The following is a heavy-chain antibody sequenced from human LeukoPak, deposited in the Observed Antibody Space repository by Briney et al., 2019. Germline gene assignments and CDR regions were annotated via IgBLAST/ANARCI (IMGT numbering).Heavy chain of an antibody. Sequence: GGSLRLSCAASGFTFSSYSMNWVRQAPGKGLEWVSSISSSSSYIYYADSVKGRFTISRDNAKNSLYLQMNSLRAEDTAVYYCARRYFDWSNSNWFDPWGQETLVTVSS. CDR1: GFTFSSYS. J-gene: IGHJ5*02. CDR3: ARRYFDWSNSNWFDP. D-gene: IGHD3-9*01. CDR2: ISSSSSYI. V-gene: IGHV3-21*01.